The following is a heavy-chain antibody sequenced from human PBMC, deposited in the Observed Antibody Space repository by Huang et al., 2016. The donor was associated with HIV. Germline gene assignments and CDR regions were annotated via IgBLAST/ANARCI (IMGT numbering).Heavy chain of an antibody. J-gene: IGHJ4*02. CDR3: ASQHIGAAATWF. CDR1: GDFISSTNYY. CDR2: VYQSGST. V-gene: IGHV4-39*01. Sequence: QLQLQESGPGPVKPSETLSLTCTVSGDFISSTNYYWGWIRQSPGKGLEWVGSVYQSGSTNHNPSLKSRVTLSVDTSRNQFSLRLNSVTAADTAVYYCASQHIGAAATWFWGRGTQVAVSS. D-gene: IGHD6-13*01.